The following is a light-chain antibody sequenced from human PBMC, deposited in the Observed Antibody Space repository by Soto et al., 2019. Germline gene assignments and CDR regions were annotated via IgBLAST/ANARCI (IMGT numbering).Light chain of an antibody. J-gene: IGKJ4*01. CDR2: GAS. V-gene: IGKV3-20*01. CDR3: QQYASSPLT. CDR1: QTVGNNY. Sequence: EIVLTQSPGTLSLSPGERATLSCRASQTVGNNYLAWYQQKPGQTPRLLIHGASNRATGIPDRISGSGSGTDFTLFISRLYPEDLAMDYCQQYASSPLTFGGGTKVEIK.